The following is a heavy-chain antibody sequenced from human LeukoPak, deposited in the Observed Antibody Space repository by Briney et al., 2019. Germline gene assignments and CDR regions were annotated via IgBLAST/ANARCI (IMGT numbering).Heavy chain of an antibody. D-gene: IGHD1-26*01. J-gene: IGHJ3*02. CDR2: IYYSGST. Sequence: SETLSLTCTVSGGSISSYYWSWIRQPPGKGLEWIGYIYYSGSTNYNPSLKSRVTISVDTSKNQFSLKLSSVTAADTAVYYCARVFGGGEWELEGAFDIWGQGTMVTVSS. CDR1: GGSISSYY. CDR3: ARVFGGGEWELEGAFDI. V-gene: IGHV4-59*01.